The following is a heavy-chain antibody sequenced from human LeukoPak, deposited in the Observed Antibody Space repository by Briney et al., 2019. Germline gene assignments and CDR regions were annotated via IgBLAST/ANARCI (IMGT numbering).Heavy chain of an antibody. CDR3: AGRLRDGLDF. CDR2: IDGDGRNT. J-gene: IGHJ4*02. Sequence: TGGSLRLSYAASGFTFSDSWMHWVRQVPGQGVVWVSRIDGDGRNTNYADSVKGRFTISRDNAKHTLYLQMNSLRAEDTAVYYCAGRLRDGLDFWGRGTLVSVS. V-gene: IGHV3-74*01. D-gene: IGHD4-17*01. CDR1: GFTFSDSW.